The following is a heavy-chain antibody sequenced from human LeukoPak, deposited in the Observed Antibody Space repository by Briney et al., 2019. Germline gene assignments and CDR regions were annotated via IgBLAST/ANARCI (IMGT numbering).Heavy chain of an antibody. CDR1: GFTFSDYY. CDR3: ARGISLGAFDI. J-gene: IGHJ3*02. Sequence: GGSLRLSCAASGFTFSDYYKSWIRQAPGKGLEWVSYISSSGSTIYYADSVKGRFTISRDNAMNSLYLQMNSLRAEDTAVYYCARGISLGAFDIWGQGTMVTVSS. CDR2: ISSSGSTI. D-gene: IGHD3-16*02. V-gene: IGHV3-11*04.